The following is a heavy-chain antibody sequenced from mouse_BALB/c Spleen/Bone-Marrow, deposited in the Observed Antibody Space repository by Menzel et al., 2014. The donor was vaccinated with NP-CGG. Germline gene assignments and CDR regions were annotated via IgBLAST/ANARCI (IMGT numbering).Heavy chain of an antibody. V-gene: IGHV7-3*02. CDR1: GFTFTDYY. J-gene: IGHJ4*01. Sequence: EVKLMESGGGLVQPGSSLRLSCATSGFTFTDYYMSWVRQPPGKALEWLGFIRNKANGYTTEFSASVKGRFTISRDNSQSILYLQMNTLRAEDSATYYCARYDGYSDNAMDYWGQGTSVTVSS. D-gene: IGHD2-3*01. CDR3: ARYDGYSDNAMDY. CDR2: IRNKANGYTT.